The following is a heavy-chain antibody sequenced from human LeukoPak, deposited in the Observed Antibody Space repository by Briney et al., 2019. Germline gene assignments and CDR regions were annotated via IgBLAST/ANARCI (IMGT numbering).Heavy chain of an antibody. CDR2: INPNSGGT. CDR1: GYTFTGYY. D-gene: IGHD5-12*01. CDR3: ARDLGSGYDFYYYGMDV. Sequence: ASVKVSCKASGYTFTGYYMHWVRQAPGQGLEWMGWINPNSGGTNYAQKFQGRVTMTRDTSISAAYMELSRLRSDDTAVYYCARDLGSGYDFYYYGMDVWGQGTTVTVSS. V-gene: IGHV1-2*02. J-gene: IGHJ6*02.